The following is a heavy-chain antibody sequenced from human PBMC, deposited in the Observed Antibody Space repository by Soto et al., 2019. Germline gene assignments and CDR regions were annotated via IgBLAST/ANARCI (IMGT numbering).Heavy chain of an antibody. CDR3: AKSLLFVDLGYMDV. CDR1: GGSFTSYS. Sequence: QVQLVQSGAELKKPGSSVKVSCEASGGSFTSYSFTWVRQAPGQGLEWMGRIIPIQGKANYALKFQDRVTITADRSTRTVYMELTSLRPEDTAVYFCAKSLLFVDLGYMDVWGNGTTVTVSS. D-gene: IGHD2-21*01. V-gene: IGHV1-69*02. CDR2: IIPIQGKA. J-gene: IGHJ6*03.